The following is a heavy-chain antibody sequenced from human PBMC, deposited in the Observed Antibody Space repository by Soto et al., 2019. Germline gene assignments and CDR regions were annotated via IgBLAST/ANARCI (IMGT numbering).Heavy chain of an antibody. Sequence: SVNVARKASLYAFTGYDICCVRPAPGQGLEWMVWIKPNTGDTNYAQNFQGRVTMTRDKSISTAYMELNNLVSDDTAVYYCSRRSRTRLNGISFDPWGQGTLVTVSS. V-gene: IGHV1-2*02. CDR2: IKPNTGDT. D-gene: IGHD2-2*01. J-gene: IGHJ5*02. CDR1: LYAFTGYD. CDR3: SRRSRTRLNGISFDP.